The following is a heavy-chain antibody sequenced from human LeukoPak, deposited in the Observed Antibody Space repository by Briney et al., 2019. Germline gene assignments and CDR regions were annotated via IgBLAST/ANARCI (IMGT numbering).Heavy chain of an antibody. Sequence: NPSETLSLTCTASGGSISSYYWSWIRQPPGKGLEWIGYIYYSGNTNYNPSLKSRVTISVDTSKNQFSLKLSSVTAADTAVYYCARGSTTLWYWGQGTLVTVSS. CDR1: GGSISSYY. CDR2: IYYSGNT. J-gene: IGHJ4*02. D-gene: IGHD4-11*01. V-gene: IGHV4-59*01. CDR3: ARGSTTLWY.